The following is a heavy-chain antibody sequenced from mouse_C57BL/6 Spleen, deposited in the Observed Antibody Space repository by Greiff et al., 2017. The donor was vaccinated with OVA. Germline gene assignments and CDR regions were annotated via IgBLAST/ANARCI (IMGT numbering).Heavy chain of an antibody. V-gene: IGHV5-4*01. CDR2: ISDGGSYT. CDR1: GFTFSSYA. Sequence: EVKLVESGGGLVKPGGSLKLSCAASGFTFSSYAMSWVRQTPEKRLEWVATISDGGSYTYYPDNVKGRFTISRDNAKNNLYLQMSQLKSEDTAMYYCAREDYGSSSRVFAYWGQGTLVTVSA. D-gene: IGHD1-1*01. J-gene: IGHJ3*01. CDR3: AREDYGSSSRVFAY.